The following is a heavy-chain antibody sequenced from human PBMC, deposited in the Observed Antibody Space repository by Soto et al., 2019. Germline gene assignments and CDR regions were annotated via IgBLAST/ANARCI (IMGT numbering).Heavy chain of an antibody. J-gene: IGHJ4*02. CDR3: ARAALPPSAGNFDY. CDR2: IYYSGST. V-gene: IGHV4-61*01. CDR1: GGSVSSGSYY. Sequence: QVQLQESGPGLVKPSETLSLTCTVSGGSVSSGSYYWSWIRQPPGTGLEWIGYIYYSGSTNYNPSRQSRVTISVDTSKNQFSLKLSSVTAADTAVYYCARAALPPSAGNFDYWGQGTLVTVSS.